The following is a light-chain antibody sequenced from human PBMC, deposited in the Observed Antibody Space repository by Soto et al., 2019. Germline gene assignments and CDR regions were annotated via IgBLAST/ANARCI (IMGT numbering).Light chain of an antibody. CDR1: QSISSW. CDR3: QQYNSFWT. J-gene: IGKJ1*01. CDR2: DAS. Sequence: DIQMTQSPSTLSASVGDRVTITCRASQSISSWLAWYQQKPGKAPKLLIYDASYLERGVPSRFSGSGSGTEFTLTISSLQPDELAAYYCQQYNSFWTVGQGTKVEI. V-gene: IGKV1-5*01.